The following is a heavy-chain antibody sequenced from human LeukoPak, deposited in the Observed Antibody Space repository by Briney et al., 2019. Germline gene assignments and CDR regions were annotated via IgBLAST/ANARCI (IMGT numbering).Heavy chain of an antibody. CDR1: GGTFSSYA. CDR3: ARVGSSITGTKGPTPYYFDY. J-gene: IGHJ4*02. Sequence: GASVKVSCKASGGTFSSYAISWVRQAPGQGLEWMGGIIPIFGTANYAQKFQGRVTITADKSTSTAYMELSSLRSEDTAVYYCARVGSSITGTKGPTPYYFDYWGQGTLVTVSS. V-gene: IGHV1-69*06. CDR2: IIPIFGTA. D-gene: IGHD1-7*01.